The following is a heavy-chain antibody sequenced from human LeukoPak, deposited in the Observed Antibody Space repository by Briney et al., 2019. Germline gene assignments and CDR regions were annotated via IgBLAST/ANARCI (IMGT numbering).Heavy chain of an antibody. CDR3: AREQLEQLGDAFDI. D-gene: IGHD6-13*01. CDR2: IWYDGSNK. Sequence: GRSLRLSCAASGFTFSSYGMHWVRQAPGKGLEWVAVIWYDGSNKYYADSVKGRFTISRDNSKNTLYLQMNSLRAEDTAVYYCAREQLEQLGDAFDIWGQGTMVTVSS. V-gene: IGHV3-33*01. J-gene: IGHJ3*02. CDR1: GFTFSSYG.